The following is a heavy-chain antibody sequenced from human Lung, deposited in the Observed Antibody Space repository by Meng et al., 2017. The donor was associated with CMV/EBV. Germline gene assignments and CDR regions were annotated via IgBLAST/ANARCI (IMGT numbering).Heavy chain of an antibody. CDR1: GLSIRSADYY. V-gene: IGHV4-30-4*01. CDR3: VREILAPINYYFDS. J-gene: IGHJ4*02. CDR2: LFYNGST. D-gene: IGHD3-10*01. Sequence: SGLSIRSADYYWSWIRQPTGKGLEWVGYLFYNGSTSYNPSLKSRLSISMATSKNQFSLKLRSLTAADTAIYYCVREILAPINYYFDSWGQGTLVTVSS.